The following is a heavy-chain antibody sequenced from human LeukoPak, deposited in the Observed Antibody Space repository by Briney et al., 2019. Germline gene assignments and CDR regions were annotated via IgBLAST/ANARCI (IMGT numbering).Heavy chain of an antibody. CDR3: ARGPGRSGSYGGDAFDI. CDR2: IRYDGSNK. CDR1: GFTFSSYG. J-gene: IGHJ3*02. Sequence: GGSLRLSCAASGFTFSSYGMHWVRQAPGKGLEWVAFIRYDGSNKYYADSVKGRFTISRENAKNSLYLQMNSLRAGDTAVYYCARGPGRSGSYGGDAFDIWGQGTMVTVSS. V-gene: IGHV3-30*02. D-gene: IGHD1-26*01.